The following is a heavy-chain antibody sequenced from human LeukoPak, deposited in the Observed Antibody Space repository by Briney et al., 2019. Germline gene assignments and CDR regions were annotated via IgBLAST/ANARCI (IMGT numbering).Heavy chain of an antibody. Sequence: GGSLRLSCAASGFTFYNYEMHWVRQAPGKGLEWVSGIAANGGGTHYADSVKGRFTISRDNSDNTVFLQMNYLRAEDTAIYYCATRGLVSNWYFDFWGRGTLVTASS. V-gene: IGHV3-23*01. CDR2: IAANGGGT. D-gene: IGHD6-6*01. CDR3: ATRGLVSNWYFDF. CDR1: GFTFYNYE. J-gene: IGHJ2*01.